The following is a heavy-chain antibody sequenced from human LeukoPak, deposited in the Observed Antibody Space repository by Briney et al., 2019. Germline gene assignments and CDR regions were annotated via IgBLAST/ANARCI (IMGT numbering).Heavy chain of an antibody. CDR3: ARDKDIVVVPAAMPSNPYGMDV. V-gene: IGHV1-69*13. D-gene: IGHD2-2*01. CDR2: IIPIFGTA. Sequence: SVKVSCKASGYTFTSYGISWVRQAPGQGLEWMGGIIPIFGTANYAQKFQGRVTITADESTSTAYMELSSLRSEDTAVYYCARDKDIVVVPAAMPSNPYGMDVWGQGTTVTVSS. J-gene: IGHJ6*02. CDR1: GYTFTSYG.